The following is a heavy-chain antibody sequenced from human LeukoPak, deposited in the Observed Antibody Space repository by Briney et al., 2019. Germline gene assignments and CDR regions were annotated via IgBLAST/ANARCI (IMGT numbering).Heavy chain of an antibody. D-gene: IGHD6-13*01. V-gene: IGHV3-30*04. CDR2: ISYDGRNK. Sequence: GRSLTLSCSASGFNLSSFVMNWVRQAPGKGLECVSYISYDGRNKYCADSVKGRFTISKDNSKNALYLEMNRLRAEETAVYYCARNRQLDYWGQATLVTVCS. J-gene: IGHJ4*02. CDR1: GFNLSSFV. CDR3: ARNRQLDY.